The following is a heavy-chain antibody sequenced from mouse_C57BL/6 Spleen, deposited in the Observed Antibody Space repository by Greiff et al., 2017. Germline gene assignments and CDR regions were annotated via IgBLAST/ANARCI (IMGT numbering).Heavy chain of an antibody. CDR3: ARGGYDGYYPFAY. Sequence: QVQLQQPGAELVKPGASVKLSCKASGYTFTSYWMHWVKQRPGRGLEWIGWIDPNSGGTKYNEKFKSEATLHVDKPSSTSYMQLSSLTSEDSAVYYCARGGYDGYYPFAYWGQGTLVTVSA. J-gene: IGHJ3*01. CDR1: GYTFTSYW. D-gene: IGHD2-3*01. CDR2: IDPNSGGT. V-gene: IGHV1-72*01.